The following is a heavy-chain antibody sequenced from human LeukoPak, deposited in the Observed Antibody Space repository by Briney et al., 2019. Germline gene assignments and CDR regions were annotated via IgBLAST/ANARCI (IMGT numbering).Heavy chain of an antibody. CDR1: AGSISSSSYY. CDR3: ARHNRGLGQLGSYLKTEVDY. Sequence: SETPSLTCTVSAGSISSSSYYWGWIRQPPGKGLEWIGSIYYSGTTYYNPSLKSRVTISVDTSKNQFSLEVTSVTATDTAVYYCARHNRGLGQLGSYLKTEVDYWGQGTLVTVSS. J-gene: IGHJ4*02. D-gene: IGHD3-16*02. V-gene: IGHV4-39*01. CDR2: IYYSGTT.